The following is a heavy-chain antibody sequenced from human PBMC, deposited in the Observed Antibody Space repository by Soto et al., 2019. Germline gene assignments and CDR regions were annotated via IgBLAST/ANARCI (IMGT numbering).Heavy chain of an antibody. CDR1: GFTFSSYA. J-gene: IGHJ3*02. Sequence: GGSLRLSCAASGFTFSSYAMSWVRQAPGKGLEWVSAISGSGGSTYYADSVKGRFTISRDNSKNTLYLQMNSLRAEDTAVYYCAKDPYCSSTSCSTHDAFDIWGQGTMVTVSS. CDR3: AKDPYCSSTSCSTHDAFDI. CDR2: ISGSGGST. V-gene: IGHV3-23*01. D-gene: IGHD2-2*02.